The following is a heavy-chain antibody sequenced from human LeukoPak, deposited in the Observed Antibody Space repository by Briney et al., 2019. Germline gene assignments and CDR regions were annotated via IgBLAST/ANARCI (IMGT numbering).Heavy chain of an antibody. D-gene: IGHD5-12*01. V-gene: IGHV1-18*01. CDR3: ARGGDIVATSYWFDP. CDR1: GYTFTSYG. J-gene: IGHJ5*02. Sequence: ASVTVSCKASGYTFTSYGISWVRQAPGQGLEWMGWISAYNGNTNYAQKLQGRVTMTTDTSTSTAYMELRSLRSDDTAVYYCARGGDIVATSYWFDPWGQGTLVTVSS. CDR2: ISAYNGNT.